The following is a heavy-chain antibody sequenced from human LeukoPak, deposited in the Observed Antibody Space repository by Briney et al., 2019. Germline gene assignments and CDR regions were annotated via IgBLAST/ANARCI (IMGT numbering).Heavy chain of an antibody. CDR1: GFTFSSYW. Sequence: GGSLRLSCAASGFTFSSYWMSWVRQAPGKGLEWVANIKQDGSEKYYVDSVKGRFTISRDNSKNTLFLQMNSLRPEDTAVYYCAKTPMTNGWYYFDYWGQGTLVTVSS. V-gene: IGHV3-7*03. CDR3: AKTPMTNGWYYFDY. J-gene: IGHJ4*02. D-gene: IGHD6-19*01. CDR2: IKQDGSEK.